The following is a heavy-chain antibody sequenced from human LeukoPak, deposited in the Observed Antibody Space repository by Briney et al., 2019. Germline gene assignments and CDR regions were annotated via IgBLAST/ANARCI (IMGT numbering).Heavy chain of an antibody. V-gene: IGHV1-18*01. CDR2: ISGYNGNT. CDR3: EVGYADYYYYYMDV. J-gene: IGHJ6*03. Sequence: ASVKVSCKASGYTFTSYGISWVRQAPGKGLEWMGWISGYNGNTNYAQKLQGRVTMTTDTSTSTVYMELRSLRSDDTAVYYCEVGYADYYYYYMDVWGKGTTVTVSS. D-gene: IGHD1-1*01. CDR1: GYTFTSYG.